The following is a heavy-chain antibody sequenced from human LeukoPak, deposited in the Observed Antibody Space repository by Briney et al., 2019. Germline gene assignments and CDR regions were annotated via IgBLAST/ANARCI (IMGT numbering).Heavy chain of an antibody. CDR1: GYTFTGYY. CDR3: ARDAAYYYGSGSYFRYYYYYYMDV. Sequence: GASVKVSCKASGYTFTGYYMHWVRQAPGQGLEWMGWINPNSGGTNYAQKFQGRVTMTRDTSISTAYMELSRLRSDDTAVYYCARDAAYYYGSGSYFRYYYYYYMDVWGKGTTVTISS. D-gene: IGHD3-10*01. CDR2: INPNSGGT. J-gene: IGHJ6*03. V-gene: IGHV1-2*02.